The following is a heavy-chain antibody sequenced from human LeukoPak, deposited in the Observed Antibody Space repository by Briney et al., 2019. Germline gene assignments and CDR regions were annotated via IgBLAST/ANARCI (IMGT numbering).Heavy chain of an antibody. Sequence: GGSLRLSCTGSGLTFSNYAMHWGRQAPGKGLEWVAFIRYDGSDKYYADSVKGRFTISRDNSKNTLYLQMNSLRAEDTAVYYRAKDRDGSSSSVLDYWGQGTLVTVSS. J-gene: IGHJ4*02. CDR3: AKDRDGSSSSVLDY. D-gene: IGHD6-6*01. V-gene: IGHV3-30*02. CDR2: IRYDGSDK. CDR1: GLTFSNYA.